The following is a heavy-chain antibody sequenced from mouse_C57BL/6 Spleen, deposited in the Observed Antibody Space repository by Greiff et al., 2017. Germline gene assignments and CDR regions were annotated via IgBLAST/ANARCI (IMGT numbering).Heavy chain of an antibody. CDR1: GFTFPDYY. J-gene: IGHJ4*01. CDR3: ARYINAMDY. CDR2: IRNKANGYTT. Sequence: EVPLAASWGCVLQPWGSIGLFCAASGFTFPDYYMSWGRHPPGTALEWLCFIRNKANGYTTEYSASVTGRFTISRDNSQSILYLQMNALRAEDSATYYCARYINAMDYWGQGTSVTVSS. V-gene: IGHV7-3*01.